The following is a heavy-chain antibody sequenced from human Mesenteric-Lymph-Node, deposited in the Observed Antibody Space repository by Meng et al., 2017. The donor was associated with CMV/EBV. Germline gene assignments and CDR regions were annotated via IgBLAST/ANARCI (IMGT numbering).Heavy chain of an antibody. J-gene: IGHJ5*02. V-gene: IGHV4-61*01. CDR3: ARLTKDCSRPSCFEFDL. CDR1: GGSVSSGSYY. D-gene: IGHD2-2*01. CDR2: IYYSGST. Sequence: SETLSLTCTVSGGSVSSGSYYWSWIRQPPGKGLEWIGYIYYSGSTNYNPSLKSRVTISVDTSKNQFSLKLSSVTAADTAVYYCARLTKDCSRPSCFEFDLWGQGTLVTVSS.